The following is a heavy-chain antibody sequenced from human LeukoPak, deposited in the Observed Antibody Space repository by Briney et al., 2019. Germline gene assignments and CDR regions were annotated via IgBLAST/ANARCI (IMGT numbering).Heavy chain of an antibody. Sequence: SETLSLTCTVSGGSISSGGYYWSWIRQHPGKGLEWIGYIYYSGSTYYNPSLKSRVTISVDTSKNQFSLKLSSVTAADTAVYYCARGGTVAGKGTLHYFDYWGQGTLVTVSS. CDR3: ARGGTVAGKGTLHYFDY. D-gene: IGHD6-19*01. J-gene: IGHJ4*02. V-gene: IGHV4-31*03. CDR1: GGSISSGGYY. CDR2: IYYSGST.